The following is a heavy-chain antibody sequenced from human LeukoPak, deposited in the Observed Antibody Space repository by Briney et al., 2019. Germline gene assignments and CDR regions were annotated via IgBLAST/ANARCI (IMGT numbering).Heavy chain of an antibody. D-gene: IGHD1-7*01. CDR2: IFTEDSDT. J-gene: IGHJ4*02. Sequence: GESLKISCKASEYTFTNCWIGWVRQMPGKGLEWMGAIFTEDSDTKYSPTFQGLVTISAHKSISTAYLQWGSLEASDTAMYYCARATTGPRTLDYWGQGTLLSVSS. V-gene: IGHV5-51*01. CDR3: ARATTGPRTLDY. CDR1: EYTFTNCW.